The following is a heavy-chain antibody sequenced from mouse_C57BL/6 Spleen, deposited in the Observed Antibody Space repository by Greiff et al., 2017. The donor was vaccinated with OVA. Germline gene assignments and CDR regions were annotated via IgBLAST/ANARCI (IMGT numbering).Heavy chain of an antibody. CDR1: GYTFTSYW. D-gene: IGHD2-5*01. CDR3: ARTYSNYDAY. Sequence: VQLQQPGAELVRPGSSVKLSCKASGYTFTSYWMDWVKQRPGQGLEWIGNIYPSDSETHYNQKFKDKATLTVDKSSSTAYMQLSSLTSEDSAVYYCARTYSNYDAYWGQGTLVTVSA. CDR2: IYPSDSET. J-gene: IGHJ3*01. V-gene: IGHV1-61*01.